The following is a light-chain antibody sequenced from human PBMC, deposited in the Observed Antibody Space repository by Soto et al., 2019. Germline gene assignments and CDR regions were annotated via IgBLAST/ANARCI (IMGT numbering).Light chain of an antibody. CDR1: NSNIGRNT. CDR3: AAWDASLNGPV. V-gene: IGLV1-44*01. J-gene: IGLJ2*01. CDR2: TNN. Sequence: QSVLSQPPSASGTPGQRVIISCSGSNSNIGRNTVNWYQLLPGTAPKLLIYTNNQRPSGVPDRFSASKSGTSAYLAISGLQSEDEADYYCAAWDASLNGPVFGGGTKLTVL.